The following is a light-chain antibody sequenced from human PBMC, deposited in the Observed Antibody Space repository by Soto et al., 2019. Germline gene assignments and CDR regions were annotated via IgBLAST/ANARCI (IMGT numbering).Light chain of an antibody. Sequence: QSVLTQPGSVCGSPGQSITISCTGTSSDVGGYNYVSWYQQHAGKAPKLMIYDVSNRPSGVSNRFSGSKSGNTASLTISGLQAEDEADYYCSSYTSSSPPYVFGTGTKVTVL. V-gene: IGLV2-14*01. CDR2: DVS. CDR3: SSYTSSSPPYV. CDR1: SSDVGGYNY. J-gene: IGLJ1*01.